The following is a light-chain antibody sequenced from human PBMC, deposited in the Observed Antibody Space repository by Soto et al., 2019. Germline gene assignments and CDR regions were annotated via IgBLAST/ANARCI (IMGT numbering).Light chain of an antibody. CDR1: QSVSSSN. Sequence: EIVLTQSPGTLSLSQGETATLSCRASQSVSSSNLAWYQQKPGQAPRLLIYGASNRATGIPDRFSGSGSGTDFTLTISSLQPEDFATYFCQQANAFPTFGQGTKVDIK. V-gene: IGKV3-20*01. J-gene: IGKJ1*01. CDR2: GAS. CDR3: QQANAFPT.